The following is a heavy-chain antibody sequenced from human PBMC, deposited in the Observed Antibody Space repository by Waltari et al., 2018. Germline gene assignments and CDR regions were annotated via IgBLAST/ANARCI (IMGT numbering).Heavy chain of an antibody. Sequence: QVQLVESGGGVVQPGRSLRLSCPASGFTFRTYAMHWVRQDPGKGLEGVAVMSYDGSNGYYADSVKGRFTISRDNSKNTLYLQMNSLRADDTAVYYCAREGFCTDGVCYSHYYYGMDVWGQGTTVTVSS. V-gene: IGHV3-30-3*01. J-gene: IGHJ6*02. CDR3: AREGFCTDGVCYSHYYYGMDV. D-gene: IGHD2-8*01. CDR1: GFTFRTYA. CDR2: MSYDGSNG.